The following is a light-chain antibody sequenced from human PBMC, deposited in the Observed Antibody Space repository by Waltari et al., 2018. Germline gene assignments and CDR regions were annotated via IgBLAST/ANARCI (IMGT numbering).Light chain of an antibody. CDR2: GAS. J-gene: IGKJ1*01. CDR1: QSVSSSY. V-gene: IGKV3-20*01. CDR3: QQYGSSPWP. Sequence: ESVLTQAPGTLSLSPGERATLSCGASQSVSSSYLAWYQQKPGQAPRLLIYGASSSATGIPDRFSGSGSGTDFTLTISRLEPEDFAVYYWQQYGSSPWPFGQGTKVEIK.